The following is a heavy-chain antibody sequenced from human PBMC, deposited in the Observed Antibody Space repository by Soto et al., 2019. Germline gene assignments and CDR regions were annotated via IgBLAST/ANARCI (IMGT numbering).Heavy chain of an antibody. J-gene: IGHJ2*01. D-gene: IGHD2-21*01. CDR3: ARDPSLLWYFDL. CDR1: GGSISSYY. Sequence: PSATLSLTCTVSGGSISSYYWSWIRQPPGKGLEWIGYIYYSGGTNYNPSLKSRVTISVDTSKNQFSLKLSSVTAADTAVYYCARDPSLLWYFDLWGRGTLVPVTS. V-gene: IGHV4-59*01. CDR2: IYYSGGT.